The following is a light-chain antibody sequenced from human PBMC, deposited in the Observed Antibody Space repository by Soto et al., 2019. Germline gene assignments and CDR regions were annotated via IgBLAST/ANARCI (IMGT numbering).Light chain of an antibody. CDR2: DVF. CDR3: QQYNNWPS. CDR1: QTVSRN. J-gene: IGKJ5*01. V-gene: IGKV3-15*01. Sequence: EVVMTQSPATLSVSPGERATLSCRASQTVSRNLAWYQQRPGQAPRLLIYDVFTRAAGIPARFSGSGSVTEFTLTIRSLQSEDCAVYYCQQYNNWPSFGQGTRLEIK.